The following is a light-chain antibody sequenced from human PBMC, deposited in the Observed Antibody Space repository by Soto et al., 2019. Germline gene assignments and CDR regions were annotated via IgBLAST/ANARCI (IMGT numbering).Light chain of an antibody. CDR3: TSFTGRAPLLV. CDR2: DVS. CDR1: SGDIGTYNT. V-gene: IGLV2-14*03. J-gene: IGLJ2*01. Sequence: QSALTQPASVSGSPGQSITISCTGTSGDIGTYNTVSWYQHHPGKAPKLLIFDVSYRPSGVSDRFSGSKSGNTASLTISGLQAEDDAHYYCTSFTGRAPLLVFGGGTKVTVL.